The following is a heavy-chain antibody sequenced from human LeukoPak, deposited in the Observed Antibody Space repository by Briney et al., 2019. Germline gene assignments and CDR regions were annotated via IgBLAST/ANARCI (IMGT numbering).Heavy chain of an antibody. D-gene: IGHD6-13*01. CDR1: GGSISSSSYY. CDR2: IYYSGST. V-gene: IGHV4-39*01. CDR3: ARLSGAAAGTIYY. J-gene: IGHJ4*02. Sequence: SETLSLTCTVSGGSISSSSYYWGWIRQPPGKGLEWIGSIYYSGSTYYNPSLKSRVTISVDTSKNQFSLKLSSVTAADTAVYYCARLSGAAAGTIYYWGQGTLVTVSS.